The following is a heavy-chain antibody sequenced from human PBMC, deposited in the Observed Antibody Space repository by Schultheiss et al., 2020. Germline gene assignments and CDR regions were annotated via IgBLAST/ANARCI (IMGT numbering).Heavy chain of an antibody. V-gene: IGHV4-59*08. CDR2: IYYSGST. Sequence: SQTLSLTCAVYGGSFSSYYWSWIRQPPGKGLEWIGYIYYSGSTYYNPSLKSRVTISVDTSKNQFSLKLSSVTAADTAVYYCARLNLGSYTYGMDVWGQGTTVTVSS. CDR3: ARLNLGSYTYGMDV. D-gene: IGHD3-10*01. J-gene: IGHJ6*02. CDR1: GGSFSSYY.